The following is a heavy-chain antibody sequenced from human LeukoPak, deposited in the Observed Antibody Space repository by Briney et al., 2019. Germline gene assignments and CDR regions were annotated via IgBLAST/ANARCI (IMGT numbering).Heavy chain of an antibody. CDR2: INHSGST. J-gene: IGHJ6*03. CDR1: GGSLSGYY. CDR3: ARDCSSTSCHYYYYMDV. D-gene: IGHD2-2*01. Sequence: SETLSLTCAVYGGSLSGYYWSWIRQPPGKGLEWIGEINHSGSTNYNPSLKSRVTISVDTSKNQFSLKLSSVTAADTAVYYCARDCSSTSCHYYYYMDVWGKGTTVTVSS. V-gene: IGHV4-34*01.